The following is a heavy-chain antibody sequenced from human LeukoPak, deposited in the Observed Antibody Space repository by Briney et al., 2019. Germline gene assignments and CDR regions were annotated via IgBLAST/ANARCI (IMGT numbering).Heavy chain of an antibody. CDR1: GGSISSSTYY. CDR3: ARLGRRYYDFWSGP. Sequence: SETLSLTCTVSGGSISSSTYYWGWIRQPPGKGREWIGTIYYRGSTYYNPSLKSRVTRSVDTSKNQFSLKLTSVTAADTAVYYCARLGRRYYDFWSGPWGQGTLVTVSS. CDR2: IYYRGST. J-gene: IGHJ5*02. D-gene: IGHD3-3*01. V-gene: IGHV4-39*01.